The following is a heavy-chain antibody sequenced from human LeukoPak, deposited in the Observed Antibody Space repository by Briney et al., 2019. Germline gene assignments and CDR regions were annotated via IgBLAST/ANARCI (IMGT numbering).Heavy chain of an antibody. CDR2: KGGEA. CDR1: GYTLTELS. J-gene: IGHJ4*02. Sequence: ASVKVSCKVSGYTLTELSIHWVRQAPGKGLEWMGGKGGEAIYAQKFQGRVTMTEDTSTDTAYMDLSSLRSEDTAVYYCASIDLDSWGQGTLVTVSS. V-gene: IGHV1-24*01. CDR3: ASIDLDS. D-gene: IGHD3-22*01.